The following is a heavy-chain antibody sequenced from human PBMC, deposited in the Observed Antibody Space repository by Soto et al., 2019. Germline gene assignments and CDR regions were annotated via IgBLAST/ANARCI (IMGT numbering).Heavy chain of an antibody. CDR1: GSTFSSYA. D-gene: IGHD3-10*01. Sequence: GGSLRLSCAASGSTFSSYAMHWVRQAPGKGLEYVSAISSNGGSTYYANSVKGRFTISRDNSKNTLYLQMGSLRAEDMAVYYCARDQGGYYYGSEPLYYYYGMDVWGQGTTVTVSS. CDR2: ISSNGGST. CDR3: ARDQGGYYYGSEPLYYYYGMDV. V-gene: IGHV3-64*01. J-gene: IGHJ6*02.